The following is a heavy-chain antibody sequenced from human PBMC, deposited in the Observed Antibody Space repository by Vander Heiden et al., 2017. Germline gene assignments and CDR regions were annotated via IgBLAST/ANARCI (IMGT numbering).Heavy chain of an antibody. V-gene: IGHV1-69*01. D-gene: IGHD1-1*01. CDR3: ASLETGNRINDAFDI. CDR2: IIPIFGTA. Sequence: HVQLVRSGAEVTKPGSSVKVSCKASGGTFSSYAISWVRQAHGQGLEWMGGIIPIFGTANYVQKFQGRVTITADESTSTAYMELSSLRSEDTAVYYCASLETGNRINDAFDIWGQGTMVTVSS. J-gene: IGHJ3*02. CDR1: GGTFSSYA.